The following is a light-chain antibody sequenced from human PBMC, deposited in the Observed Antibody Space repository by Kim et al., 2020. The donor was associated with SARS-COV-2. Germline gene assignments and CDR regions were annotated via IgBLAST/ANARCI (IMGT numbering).Light chain of an antibody. CDR2: DDS. J-gene: IGLJ1*01. CDR3: QVWDSSSDHLV. Sequence: PGKPARVTWGGNNIGSKSVHWYQQTPGRAPVLVVDDDSDRPSGIPERFSGSNSENTATLTISRVEAGDEADYYCQVWDSSSDHLVFGTGTKVTVL. CDR1: NIGSKS. V-gene: IGLV3-21*03.